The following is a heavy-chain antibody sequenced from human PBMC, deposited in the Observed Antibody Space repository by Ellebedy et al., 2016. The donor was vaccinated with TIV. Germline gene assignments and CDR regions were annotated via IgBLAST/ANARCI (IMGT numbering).Heavy chain of an antibody. CDR3: ARGELLDAFDI. CDR1: GGSISSNDW. J-gene: IGHJ3*02. CDR2: IHHSGTT. V-gene: IGHV4-4*02. Sequence: SETLSLXXDVSGGSISSNDWWSWVRQSPGKGLEWIGEIHHSGTTSYNPSLKSRVTISLDKSKNQFSLNLSSVTAADTAVYYCARGELLDAFDIWGQGTTVSVSS. D-gene: IGHD1-26*01.